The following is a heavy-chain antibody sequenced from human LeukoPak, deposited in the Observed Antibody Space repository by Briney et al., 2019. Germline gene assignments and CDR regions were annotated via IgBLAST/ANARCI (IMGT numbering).Heavy chain of an antibody. CDR1: GGSISSSSYY. D-gene: IGHD6-13*01. CDR3: ARDPGIAAAGVYYFDY. CDR2: IYYSGST. J-gene: IGHJ4*02. V-gene: IGHV4-39*07. Sequence: PSETLSLTCTVSGGSISSSSYYWGWIRQPAGKGLEWIGSIYYSGSTYYNPSLKSRVTISVDTSKNQFSLKLSSVTAADTAVYYCARDPGIAAAGVYYFDYWGQGTLVTVSS.